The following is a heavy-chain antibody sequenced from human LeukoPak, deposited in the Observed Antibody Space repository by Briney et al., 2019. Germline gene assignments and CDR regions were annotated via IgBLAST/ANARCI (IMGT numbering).Heavy chain of an antibody. D-gene: IGHD6-13*01. Sequence: SETLSLTCSVSGGSISSYYWSWIRQPPGKGLEWIGYLYYSGSTNSNPSLKSRVTMSVDTSKNQFSLKLSSVTAADTAVYYCARSRGVPGVDAFDIWGQGTMVTVSS. CDR2: LYYSGST. V-gene: IGHV4-59*08. CDR3: ARSRGVPGVDAFDI. CDR1: GGSISSYY. J-gene: IGHJ3*02.